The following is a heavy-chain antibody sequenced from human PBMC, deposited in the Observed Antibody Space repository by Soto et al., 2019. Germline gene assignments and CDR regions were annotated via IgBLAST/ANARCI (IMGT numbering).Heavy chain of an antibody. J-gene: IGHJ4*02. CDR2: IYNGGST. Sequence: SETLSLTCTVSGDSVSSVGFHWAWLRRPPGKGLEWIGYIYNGGSTYYRPSLESRMHMSLDATRTHYSLRLTSVTAADTAVYFCARAPVGLDTISYFDYWGQGKLVTVSS. V-gene: IGHV4-30-4*01. D-gene: IGHD3-3*01. CDR1: GDSVSSVGFH. CDR3: ARAPVGLDTISYFDY.